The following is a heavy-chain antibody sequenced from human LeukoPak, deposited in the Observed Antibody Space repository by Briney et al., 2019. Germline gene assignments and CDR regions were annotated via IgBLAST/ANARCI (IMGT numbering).Heavy chain of an antibody. CDR1: GFTFGSYA. D-gene: IGHD3-22*01. Sequence: GGSLRLSCAASGFTFGSYAMSWVRQAPGKGLEWVSAISGSGGSTYYADSVKGRFTISRDNSKNTLYLQMNSLRAEDTAVYYCASYDSSGYYYGPFDYWGQGTLVTVSS. V-gene: IGHV3-23*01. CDR2: ISGSGGST. CDR3: ASYDSSGYYYGPFDY. J-gene: IGHJ4*02.